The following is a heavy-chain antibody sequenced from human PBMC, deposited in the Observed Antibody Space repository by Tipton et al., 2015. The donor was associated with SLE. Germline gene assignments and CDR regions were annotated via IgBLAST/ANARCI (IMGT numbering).Heavy chain of an antibody. V-gene: IGHV4-59*12. D-gene: IGHD3-3*01. CDR2: IYYSGST. Sequence: TLSLTCTVSGGSISSYYWSWIRQPPGKGLEWIGYIYYSGSTNYNPSLKSRVTMSVDTSKNQFSLKLSSVTAADTAVYYCARVVPYYDFWRMGWFDPWGQGTLVTVSS. CDR1: GGSISSYY. CDR3: ARVVPYYDFWRMGWFDP. J-gene: IGHJ5*02.